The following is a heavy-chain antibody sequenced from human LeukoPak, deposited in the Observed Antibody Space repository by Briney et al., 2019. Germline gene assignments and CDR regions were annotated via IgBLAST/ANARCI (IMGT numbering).Heavy chain of an antibody. V-gene: IGHV3-49*04. CDR1: GFSFCDYA. CDR3: TRGDTVPNAKYYSDS. CDR2: IRSEIYGGTA. Sequence: GGSLRLSCTASGFSFCDYANNWVRQAPGKGLEWVGLIRSEIYGGTAVYAASVGGRFTVSRDDPTTTAYLQMNSLKTEDTAVYFCTRGDTVPNAKYYSDSWGQGTLVTVSS. J-gene: IGHJ4*02. D-gene: IGHD2-8*01.